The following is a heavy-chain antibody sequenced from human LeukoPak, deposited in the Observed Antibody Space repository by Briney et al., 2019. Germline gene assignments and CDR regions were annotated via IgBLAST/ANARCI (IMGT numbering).Heavy chain of an antibody. V-gene: IGHV3-30*04. Sequence: GGSLRLSCAASGFNFNNYAMHWVRQAPGKGLEWVAVISYDGSYKYYADSVKGRFTISRDNSKNTLYLQMNSLRAEDTAVYYCAKDGVPSRWFGRNYFDYWGQGTLVTVSS. J-gene: IGHJ4*02. D-gene: IGHD3-10*01. CDR1: GFNFNNYA. CDR3: AKDGVPSRWFGRNYFDY. CDR2: ISYDGSYK.